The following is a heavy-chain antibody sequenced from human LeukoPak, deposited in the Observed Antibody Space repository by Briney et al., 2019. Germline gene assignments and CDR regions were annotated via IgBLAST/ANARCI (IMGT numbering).Heavy chain of an antibody. CDR3: ARDLAAGADY. D-gene: IGHD6-13*01. CDR1: GGSISSGSYY. Sequence: SETLSLTCTVSGGSISSGSYYWSWIRQPAGRGLEWIGRIYTSGSTNYNPSPKSRVTISVDTSKNQFSLKLSSVTAADTAVYYCARDLAAGADYWGQGTLVTVSS. CDR2: IYTSGST. V-gene: IGHV4-61*02. J-gene: IGHJ4*02.